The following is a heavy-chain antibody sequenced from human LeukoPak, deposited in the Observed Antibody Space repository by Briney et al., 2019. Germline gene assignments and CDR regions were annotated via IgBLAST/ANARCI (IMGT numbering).Heavy chain of an antibody. D-gene: IGHD3-9*01. Sequence: GGSLRLSCPVSGFAFGSEAMSWVRQSPAGGLEWVPVIIGSGGSTYYADSVKGRFTISRENSKNTLYLQMNSLRAEDTAVYYCAKYYDVLTGYYNRLAFDIWGQGTMVTVSS. CDR1: GFAFGSEA. CDR3: AKYYDVLTGYYNRLAFDI. J-gene: IGHJ3*02. CDR2: IIGSGGST. V-gene: IGHV3-23*01.